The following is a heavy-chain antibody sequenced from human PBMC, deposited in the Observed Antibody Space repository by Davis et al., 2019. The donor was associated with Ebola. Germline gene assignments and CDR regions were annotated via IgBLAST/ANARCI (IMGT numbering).Heavy chain of an antibody. CDR2: INHSGGT. Sequence: MPSDTLSLTFAVYVWSFSGSYWIWIRQPPGQGLEWIGDINHSGGTNYNPSLKSRATISGDTSKNQFSLKVYSVTAADTAVYYCARGSVIGSTSWYYNYWGQGTLVTVSS. CDR1: VWSFSGSY. CDR3: ARGSVIGSTSWYYNY. J-gene: IGHJ4*02. D-gene: IGHD2-2*01. V-gene: IGHV4-34*01.